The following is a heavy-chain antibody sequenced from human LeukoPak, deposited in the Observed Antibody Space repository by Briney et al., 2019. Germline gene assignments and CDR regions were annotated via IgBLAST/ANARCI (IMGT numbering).Heavy chain of an antibody. Sequence: PSETLSLTCTVSGGSISSYYWSWIRQPPGKGLEWVSSISSSSSYIYYADSVKGRFTISRDNAKNSLYLQMNSLRAEDTAVYYCAREPEEAGLPLDYWGQGTLVTVSS. J-gene: IGHJ4*02. CDR2: ISSSSSYI. D-gene: IGHD1-14*01. CDR1: GGSISSYY. CDR3: AREPEEAGLPLDY. V-gene: IGHV3-21*01.